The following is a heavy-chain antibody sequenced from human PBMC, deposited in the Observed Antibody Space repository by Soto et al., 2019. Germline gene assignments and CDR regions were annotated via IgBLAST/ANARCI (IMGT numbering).Heavy chain of an antibody. D-gene: IGHD5-12*01. V-gene: IGHV4-59*01. CDR1: GGSISSYY. CDR2: IYYSGRT. CDR3: ARARDSGYDRFTIGMDV. J-gene: IGHJ6*02. Sequence: SETLSLTCTVSGGSISSYYWSWIRQPPGKGLEWIGYIYYSGRTNYNPSLKSRVTISVDTSKNQFSLKRSSVTAADTAVYYCARARDSGYDRFTIGMDVWGRGTTVTVSS.